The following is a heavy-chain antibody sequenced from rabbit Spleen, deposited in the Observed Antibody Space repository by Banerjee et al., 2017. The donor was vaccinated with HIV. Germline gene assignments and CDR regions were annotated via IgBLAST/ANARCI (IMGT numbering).Heavy chain of an antibody. V-gene: IGHV1S47*01. CDR1: GFDFSRTG. J-gene: IGHJ4*01. CDR3: ARWAAGNSGWYTFNL. CDR2: IEPIFGNT. Sequence: QEQLMESGGGLVQPGGSLKLSCKASGFDFSRTGVSWVRQAPGKGLEWIGYIEPIFGNTYYASWVNGRFTISSHNAQNTLYLQLSSLTAADTATYFCARWAAGNSGWYTFNLWGPGTLVTVS. D-gene: IGHD1-1*01.